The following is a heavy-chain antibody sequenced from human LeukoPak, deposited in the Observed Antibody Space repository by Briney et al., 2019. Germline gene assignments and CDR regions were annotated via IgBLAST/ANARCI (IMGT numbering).Heavy chain of an antibody. V-gene: IGHV1-2*02. Sequence: ASVKVSCRASGYTFTGYYIHWVRQAPGQGLEWMGWIYPYSGDTNYAQNFQGRVTMTRDTSISTAYMELSSLKSDDTAVYYCARDRNSGSSLDIWGQGTVLTVSS. CDR1: GYTFTGYY. CDR3: ARDRNSGSSLDI. D-gene: IGHD6-6*01. J-gene: IGHJ3*02. CDR2: IYPYSGDT.